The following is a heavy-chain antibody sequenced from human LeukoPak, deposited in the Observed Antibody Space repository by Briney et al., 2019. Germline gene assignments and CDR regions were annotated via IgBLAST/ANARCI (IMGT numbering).Heavy chain of an antibody. CDR1: GFTVSNNY. CDR3: VRSIELAPWGAFDI. V-gene: IGHV3-53*01. J-gene: IGHJ3*02. CDR2: IFPGGSP. D-gene: IGHD7-27*01. Sequence: GGSLRLSCAASGFTVSNNYIAWVRQARGKGLDGVSVIFPGGSPSYPASVKARFTFSRDNSKNPLYLQMTSLRAEDTAVYYCVRSIELAPWGAFDIWGQGTMVTVSS.